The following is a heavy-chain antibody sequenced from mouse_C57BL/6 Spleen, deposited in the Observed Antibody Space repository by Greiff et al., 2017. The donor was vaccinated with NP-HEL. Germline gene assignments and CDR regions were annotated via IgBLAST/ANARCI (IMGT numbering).Heavy chain of an antibody. J-gene: IGHJ4*01. Sequence: EVMLVESGGGLVKPGGSLKLSCAASGFTFSSYAMSWVRQTPEKRLEWVATISDGGSYTYYPDNVKGRFTISRDNAKNNLYLQMSHLKSEDTAMYYCARAQGSYAMDYWGQGTSVTVSS. CDR3: ARAQGSYAMDY. CDR2: ISDGGSYT. D-gene: IGHD1-1*01. V-gene: IGHV5-4*03. CDR1: GFTFSSYA.